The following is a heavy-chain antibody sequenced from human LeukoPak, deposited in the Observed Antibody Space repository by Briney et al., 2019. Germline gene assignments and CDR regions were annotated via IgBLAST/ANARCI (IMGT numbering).Heavy chain of an antibody. CDR1: GFTFSSYS. V-gene: IGHV3-7*01. J-gene: IGHJ4*02. Sequence: PGGSLRLSCAASGFTFSSYSMNWVRQAPGKGLEWVANIKQDGSEKYYVDSVKGRFTISRDNAKGSLYLQMNSLRAEDTAVYYCARDFFAFGGVIALLDYWGQGTLVTVSS. CDR3: ARDFFAFGGVIALLDY. D-gene: IGHD3-16*02. CDR2: IKQDGSEK.